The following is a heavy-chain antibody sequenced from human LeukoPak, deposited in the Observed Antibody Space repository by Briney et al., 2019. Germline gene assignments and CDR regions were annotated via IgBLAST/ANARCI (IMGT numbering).Heavy chain of an antibody. V-gene: IGHV3-74*01. CDR1: GFTFSSYW. J-gene: IGHJ4*02. Sequence: GGSLRLSCAASGFTFSSYWMHWVRQAPGKGLVWVSRIKSDGSSTSYADSVKGRFTISRDNAKNTPYLQMNSLRAEDMAVYYCARGDGYGMDYWGQGTRVTVSS. CDR3: ARGDGYGMDY. CDR2: IKSDGSST. D-gene: IGHD5-24*01.